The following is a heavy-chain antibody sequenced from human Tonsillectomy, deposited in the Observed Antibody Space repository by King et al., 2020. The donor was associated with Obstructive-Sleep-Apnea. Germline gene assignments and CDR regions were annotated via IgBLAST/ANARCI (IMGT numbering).Heavy chain of an antibody. J-gene: IGHJ3*02. CDR1: AGSISSNNW. CDR2: IYHSGRT. Sequence: LQLQESGPGLLKPSGTLSLTCAVSAGSISSNNWWSWVRQPPGKGLEWIGEIYHSGRTNYNPSLKRLVTISVDKSKNQVSLNLSSLTAADTAVYYCAREGAAGATEGAAGITAFDIWGQGTMVTVSS. D-gene: IGHD6-13*01. V-gene: IGHV4-4*02. CDR3: AREGAAGATEGAAGITAFDI.